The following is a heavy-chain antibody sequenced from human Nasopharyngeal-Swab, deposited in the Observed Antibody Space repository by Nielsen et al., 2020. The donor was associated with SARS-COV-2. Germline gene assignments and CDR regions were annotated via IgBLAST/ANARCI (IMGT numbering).Heavy chain of an antibody. Sequence: TLSLTCTVSGASISGGPYYWSWIRQPAGRGLEWVGRIYTDGSTNFNPSLKSRVTISVDTSKNQVSLKVTSVTAADTAVYYCASTSTDIATIAYFDYWGQGTLVTVSS. D-gene: IGHD5-24*01. CDR1: GASISGGPYY. CDR2: IYTDGST. V-gene: IGHV4-61*02. J-gene: IGHJ4*02. CDR3: ASTSTDIATIAYFDY.